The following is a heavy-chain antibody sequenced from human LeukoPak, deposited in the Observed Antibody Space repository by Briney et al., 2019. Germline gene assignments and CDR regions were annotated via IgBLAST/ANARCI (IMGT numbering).Heavy chain of an antibody. CDR3: ATTNGDIYLTNFDY. D-gene: IGHD2-15*01. CDR1: GFTFRSYW. CDR2: VIRDGSFT. J-gene: IGHJ4*02. V-gene: IGHV3-74*01. Sequence: PGGSLRLSCAASGFTFRSYWMHWVRQAPGKGLEWVSRVIRDGSFTDYADSVKGRFTISRDNSKNTLYLQMNSLRAEDTAVYYCATTNGDIYLTNFDYWGQGTLVTVSS.